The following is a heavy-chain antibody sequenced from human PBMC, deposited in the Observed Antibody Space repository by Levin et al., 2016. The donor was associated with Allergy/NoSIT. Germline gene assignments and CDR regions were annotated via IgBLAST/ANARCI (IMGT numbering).Heavy chain of an antibody. CDR2: ISDDGSTD. CDR3: VRVGAGFLRDYFDL. CDR1: GFTFTTYP. Sequence: GGSLRLSCVASGFTFTTYPMHWVRQAPGKGLEWVAYISDDGSTDYYSDSVKGRFTISRDNARDTVYLQMNTLRSEDTAIYYCVRVGAGFLRDYFDLWGQGTLVTVSS. J-gene: IGHJ4*02. V-gene: IGHV3-30-3*01. D-gene: IGHD3-10*01.